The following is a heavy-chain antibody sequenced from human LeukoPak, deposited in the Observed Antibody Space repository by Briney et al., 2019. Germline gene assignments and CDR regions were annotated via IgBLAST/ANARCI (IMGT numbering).Heavy chain of an antibody. CDR2: IATGGST. D-gene: IGHD3-22*01. V-gene: IGHV3-23*01. Sequence: GGSLRLSCAASGFTFSSCGMSWVRQAPGKGLEWVSSIATGGSTFYADSVQGRFTISRDNSKNTLYLQMNSLRAEDTAVYYCATGYSDSLRSPLDSWGQGTLVTVSS. J-gene: IGHJ5*01. CDR3: ATGYSDSLRSPLDS. CDR1: GFTFSSCG.